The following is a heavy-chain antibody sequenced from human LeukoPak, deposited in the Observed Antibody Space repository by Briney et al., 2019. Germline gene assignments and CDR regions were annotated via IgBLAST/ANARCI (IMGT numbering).Heavy chain of an antibody. Sequence: ASVKVSCKASRYTFTSYDFNWVREAAGQGLEWMGWMNPSTGRTGFAQKFQGRLTMTRDTFISTAYMELSSLRSEDTAVYYCARLSQTPDYYSNGGYYYLGYWGQGTPVTVST. J-gene: IGHJ4*02. V-gene: IGHV1-8*01. CDR2: MNPSTGRT. D-gene: IGHD3-22*01. CDR3: ARLSQTPDYYSNGGYYYLGY. CDR1: RYTFTSYD.